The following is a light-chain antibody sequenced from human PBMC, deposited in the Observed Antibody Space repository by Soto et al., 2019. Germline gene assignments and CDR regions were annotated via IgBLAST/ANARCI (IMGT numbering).Light chain of an antibody. Sequence: QSGPTQPASVSGSPGQSIAFSCTGTSSDVGAYDFVSWYQQHPDKAPKLMIYEVSHRPSGVSYRFSGSKSVNTATLTISGLQAEDEADYYCSSYTTSSTRVFGTGTKVT. J-gene: IGLJ1*01. CDR3: SSYTTSSTRV. V-gene: IGLV2-14*03. CDR2: EVS. CDR1: SSDVGAYDF.